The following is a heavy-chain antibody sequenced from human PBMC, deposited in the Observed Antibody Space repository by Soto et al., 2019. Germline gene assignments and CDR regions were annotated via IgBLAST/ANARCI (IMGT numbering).Heavy chain of an antibody. V-gene: IGHV4-34*01. D-gene: IGHD3-10*01. CDR1: GGSFSGYY. J-gene: IGHJ3*02. CDR2: INHSGST. CDR3: ARAPVRGVINDAFDI. Sequence: SETLSLTCAVYGGSFSGYYWSWIRQPPGKGLEWIGEINHSGSTNYNPSPKSRVTISVDTSKNQFSLKLSSVTAADTAVYYCARAPVRGVINDAFDIWGQGTMVTVSS.